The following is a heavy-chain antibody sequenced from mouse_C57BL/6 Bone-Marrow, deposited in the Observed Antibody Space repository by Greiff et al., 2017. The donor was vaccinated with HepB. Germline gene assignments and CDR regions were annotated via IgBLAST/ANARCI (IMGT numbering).Heavy chain of an antibody. Sequence: QVQLKQPGAELVKPGASVKMSCKASGYTFTSYWITWVKQRPGQGLEWIGDIYPGSGSTNYNEKFKSKATLTVDTSSSTAYMQLSSLTSEDSAVYYCAREGYGNYALYAMDYWGQGTSVTVSS. CDR3: AREGYGNYALYAMDY. D-gene: IGHD2-1*01. CDR2: IYPGSGST. J-gene: IGHJ4*01. V-gene: IGHV1-55*01. CDR1: GYTFTSYW.